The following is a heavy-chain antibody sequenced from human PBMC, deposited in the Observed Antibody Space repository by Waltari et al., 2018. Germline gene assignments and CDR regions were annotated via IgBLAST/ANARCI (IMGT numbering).Heavy chain of an antibody. Sequence: QLQLQESGPGLVKTSETVSLTCTVSGGSIGSSTYYWGWSRQAPGKGLEWIGSIYESGSIYYNPSLNSRVSLSVDTSKNQFSLQLSSVTAADTAVYYCARHGRVVDVVVVVAATLIDYWGQGTLVTVSS. CDR3: ARHGRVVDVVVVVAATLIDY. J-gene: IGHJ4*02. V-gene: IGHV4-39*01. CDR1: GGSIGSSTYY. CDR2: IYESGSI. D-gene: IGHD2-15*01.